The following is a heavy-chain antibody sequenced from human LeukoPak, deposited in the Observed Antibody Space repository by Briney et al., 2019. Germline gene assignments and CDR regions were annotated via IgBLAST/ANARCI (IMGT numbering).Heavy chain of an antibody. Sequence: ASVRVSCKASGYTFTGYYILWVRQAPGQRLEWMGWINPNSGGTNYAQKFQDRVTMTRDTSRSTAYMELSRLGSDDTAVYYCARGGIAVASILYYYYGMHVWGQGTTVTLS. CDR2: INPNSGGT. J-gene: IGHJ6*02. V-gene: IGHV1-2*02. CDR1: GYTFTGYY. D-gene: IGHD6-19*01. CDR3: ARGGIAVASILYYYYGMHV.